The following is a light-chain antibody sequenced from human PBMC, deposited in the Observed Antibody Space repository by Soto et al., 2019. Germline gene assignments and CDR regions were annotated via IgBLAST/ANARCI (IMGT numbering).Light chain of an antibody. CDR2: EIS. V-gene: IGLV2-14*01. J-gene: IGLJ1*01. Sequence: QSALTQPASVSGSPGQSITISCTGTSSDVGGYAYVSWYQQHPGKAPKLMIYEISHRPSGVSNRFSGSRSVNTASLTISGLQAEDEADYYCSSYTTSGTYVFGIGTKLTVL. CDR1: SSDVGGYAY. CDR3: SSYTTSGTYV.